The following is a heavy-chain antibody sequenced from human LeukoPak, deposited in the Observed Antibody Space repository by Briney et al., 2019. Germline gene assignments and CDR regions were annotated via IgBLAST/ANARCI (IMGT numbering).Heavy chain of an antibody. CDR1: GGSISSGGYS. CDR3: ARATMGATSFGIDP. Sequence: PSQTLSLTCAVSGGSISSGGYSWSWIRQPPGKGLGWIGYIYHSGSTYYNPSLKSRVTISVDRSKNQFSLKLSSVTAADTAVYYCARATMGATSFGIDPWGQGTLVTVSS. V-gene: IGHV4-30-2*01. J-gene: IGHJ5*02. D-gene: IGHD1-26*01. CDR2: IYHSGST.